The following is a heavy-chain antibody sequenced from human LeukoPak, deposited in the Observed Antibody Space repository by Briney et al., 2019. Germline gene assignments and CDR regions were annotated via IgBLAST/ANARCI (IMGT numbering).Heavy chain of an antibody. Sequence: SGPALVKPTQTLTLTCTFSGFSLSTPGMCVSWIRQPPGKALEWLARIDWDDDKYYSTSLKTRLTISKDTSTNQVVLTMTKMDPVDTATYYCAHSRSFDGDPMDWGQGTLVTVSS. CDR2: IDWDDDK. D-gene: IGHD4-17*01. V-gene: IGHV2-70*12. J-gene: IGHJ4*02. CDR3: AHSRSFDGDPMD. CDR1: GFSLSTPGMC.